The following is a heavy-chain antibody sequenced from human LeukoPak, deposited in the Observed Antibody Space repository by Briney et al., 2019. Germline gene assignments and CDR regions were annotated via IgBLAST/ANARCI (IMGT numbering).Heavy chain of an antibody. CDR3: ARGGGLDV. CDR2: INHNGNVN. D-gene: IGHD3-16*01. V-gene: IGHV3-7*03. CDR1: GFTFSSYW. J-gene: IGHJ6*02. Sequence: GGCLRLSRAASGFTFSSYWMNWARQAPGKGLEWVASINHNGNVNYYVDSVKGRFTISRDNAKNSLYLQMSNLGAEDTAVYFCARGGGLDVWGQGATVTVSS.